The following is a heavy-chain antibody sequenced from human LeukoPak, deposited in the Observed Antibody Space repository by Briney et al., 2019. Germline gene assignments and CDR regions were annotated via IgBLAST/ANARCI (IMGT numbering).Heavy chain of an antibody. CDR3: ARDLIGWSLDP. J-gene: IGHJ5*02. D-gene: IGHD2-2*03. CDR2: TKPDGSAE. V-gene: IGHV3-7*01. Sequence: GGSLRLSCAASGFTFRNYWMGWVRQAPGKGLEWVANTKPDGSAEYYADSVRGRFTTSRDNANNFLYLQMNRLRAEDTAVYYCARDLIGWSLDPWGQGTLVTVSS. CDR1: GFTFRNYW.